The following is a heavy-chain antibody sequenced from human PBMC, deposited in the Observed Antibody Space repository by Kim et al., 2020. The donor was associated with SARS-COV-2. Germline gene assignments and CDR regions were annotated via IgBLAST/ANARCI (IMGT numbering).Heavy chain of an antibody. Sequence: GGSLRLSCTASGFTFGDYAMSWFRQAPGKGLEWVGFIRSKAYGGTTEYAASVKGRFTISRDDSKSIAYLQMNSLKTEDTAVYYCTRDIRRSRDIVVVPAAMGAFDIWGQGTMVTVSS. V-gene: IGHV3-49*03. D-gene: IGHD2-2*01. J-gene: IGHJ3*02. CDR1: GFTFGDYA. CDR3: TRDIRRSRDIVVVPAAMGAFDI. CDR2: IRSKAYGGTT.